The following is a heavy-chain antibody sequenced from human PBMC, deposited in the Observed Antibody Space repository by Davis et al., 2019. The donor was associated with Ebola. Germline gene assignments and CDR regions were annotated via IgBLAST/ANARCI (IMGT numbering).Heavy chain of an antibody. V-gene: IGHV4-39*01. CDR1: GGSISSSSYF. J-gene: IGHJ6*02. CDR2: IYYSGSI. Sequence: SETLSLTCTVSGGSISSSSYFWGWIRQPPGKGLEWIGSIYYSGSIYYNPSLKSRVTISVDTSKNQFSLKVSSVTAADTAVYYCAMNGMDVWGQGTTVTVSS. CDR3: AMNGMDV.